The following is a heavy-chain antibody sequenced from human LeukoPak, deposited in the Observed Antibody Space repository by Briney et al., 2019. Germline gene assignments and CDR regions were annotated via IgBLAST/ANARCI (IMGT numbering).Heavy chain of an antibody. Sequence: GGSLRLSCAAPGFTFSDYYMSWLRQAPGEGLEWVSSISSSSSYIYYADSVKGRFTISRDNAKNSLYLQMNSLRAEDTAVYYCARGYSSGSDYWGQGTQVTVSS. J-gene: IGHJ4*02. D-gene: IGHD6-19*01. V-gene: IGHV3-11*06. CDR1: GFTFSDYY. CDR3: ARGYSSGSDY. CDR2: ISSSSSYI.